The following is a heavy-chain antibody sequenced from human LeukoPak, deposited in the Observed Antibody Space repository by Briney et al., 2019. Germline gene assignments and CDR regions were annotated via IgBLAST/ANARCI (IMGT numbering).Heavy chain of an antibody. V-gene: IGHV3-15*01. CDR3: TTDWPYSSSWYYFDY. J-gene: IGHJ4*02. CDR1: GFTFSNAW. Sequence: GGSLRLSCAASGFTFSNAWVSWVRQAPGKGLEWVGRIKSKTDGGTTDYAAPVKGRFTISRDDSKNTLYLQMNSLKTEDTAVYYCTTDWPYSSSWYYFDYWGQGTLVTVSS. CDR2: IKSKTDGGTT. D-gene: IGHD6-13*01.